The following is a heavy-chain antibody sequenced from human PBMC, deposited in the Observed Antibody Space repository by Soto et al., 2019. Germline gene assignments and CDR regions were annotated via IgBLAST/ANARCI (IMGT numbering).Heavy chain of an antibody. D-gene: IGHD6-13*01. V-gene: IGHV4-59*01. CDR3: ARVRGTAGKRYFDY. J-gene: IGHJ4*02. CDR1: GGSLIAYY. Sequence: SQTLSLTCTLSGGSLIAYYWNWRRQPPGKGLQWIGYTYYSGSTTYNPSLKSRVTISVDSSKNQFSLKLDSVTPADTAVYYCARVRGTAGKRYFDYWGPGTLVTVSS. CDR2: TYYSGST.